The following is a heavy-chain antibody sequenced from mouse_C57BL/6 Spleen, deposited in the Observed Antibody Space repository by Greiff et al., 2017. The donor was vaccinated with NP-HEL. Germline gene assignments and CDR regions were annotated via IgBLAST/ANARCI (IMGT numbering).Heavy chain of an antibody. D-gene: IGHD1-1*01. CDR1: GYAFSSYW. Sequence: VQLQQSGAELVKPGASVKISCKASGYAFSSYWMNWVKQRPGQGLEWIGQIYPGDGDTNYNGQFKGKATLTADKSSSPAYMQLSSLTSEDSAVYFCARSGYGSSMYYFDYWGQGTTLTVSS. J-gene: IGHJ2*01. CDR3: ARSGYGSSMYYFDY. CDR2: IYPGDGDT. V-gene: IGHV1-80*01.